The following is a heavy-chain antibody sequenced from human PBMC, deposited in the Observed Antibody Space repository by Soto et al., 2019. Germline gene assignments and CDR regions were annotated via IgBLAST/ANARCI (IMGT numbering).Heavy chain of an antibody. Sequence: QVQLQESGPGLVKPSETLSLTCTVSGDSISGYHWSWIRQPAGKGLEWIGRIYSGGSTNYHPSLKSRVTMSVDTSKNQFSLNLNSVTAADTAVYYCARENSYHFDPWGQGTLVTVSS. CDR1: GDSISGYH. CDR2: IYSGGST. D-gene: IGHD5-18*01. CDR3: ARENSYHFDP. J-gene: IGHJ5*02. V-gene: IGHV4-4*07.